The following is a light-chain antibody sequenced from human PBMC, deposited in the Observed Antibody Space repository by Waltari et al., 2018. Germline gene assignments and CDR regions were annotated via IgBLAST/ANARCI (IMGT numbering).Light chain of an antibody. J-gene: IGLJ1*01. Sequence: QSVLTQPPSASGTPGQRVTISCSGSSSNIGSNHVYWYQQLPGMAPTLLIYRNDHPPSWVPDPFSGSKSGSSASLAISGLRSEDEADYYCGAWDDSLSGHYVFGTGTKVTVL. CDR1: SSNIGSNH. CDR2: RND. CDR3: GAWDDSLSGHYV. V-gene: IGLV1-47*01.